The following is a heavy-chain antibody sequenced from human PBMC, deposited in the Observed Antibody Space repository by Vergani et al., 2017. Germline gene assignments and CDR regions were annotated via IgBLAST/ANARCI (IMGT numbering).Heavy chain of an antibody. CDR1: GGSISSGDYY. V-gene: IGHV4-30-4*08. J-gene: IGHJ5*02. CDR3: ARGVPRFRVVVPAAKVNWFDP. CDR2: INHSGST. D-gene: IGHD2-2*01. Sequence: QVQLQESGPGLVKPSQTLSLTCTVSGGSISSGDYYWSWIRQPPGKGLEWIGEINHSGSTNYNPSLKSRVTISVDTSKNQFSVKLSSVTAADTAVYYCARGVPRFRVVVPAAKVNWFDPWGQGTLVTVSS.